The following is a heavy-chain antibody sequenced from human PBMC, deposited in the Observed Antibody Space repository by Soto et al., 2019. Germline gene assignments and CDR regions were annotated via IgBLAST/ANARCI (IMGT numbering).Heavy chain of an antibody. D-gene: IGHD3-22*01. CDR1: GGSISSGGYY. Sequence: SESLSLTCTVSGGSISSGGYYWCWIRQHPGKGLEWIGYIYYSGSTYYNPSLKSRVTISVDTSKNQFSLKLSSVTAADTAVYYCARAENYTHYYDSSGYYYPNWFDPWGQGTLVTVSS. CDR2: IYYSGST. CDR3: ARAENYTHYYDSSGYYYPNWFDP. J-gene: IGHJ5*02. V-gene: IGHV4-31*03.